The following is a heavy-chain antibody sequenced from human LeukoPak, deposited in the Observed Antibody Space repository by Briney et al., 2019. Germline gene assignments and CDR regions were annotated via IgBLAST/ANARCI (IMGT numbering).Heavy chain of an antibody. CDR1: GFTFNDYH. V-gene: IGHV3-11*01. CDR2: VSSSGIIK. Sequence: GGSLRLSCAASGFTFNDYHMSWIRQAPGKGLEWIAYVSSSGIIKYYPDSVKGRFTIPRDNAKNSLSLQMNSLTAEDTAVYYCVRWSPSTVTYDYWGQGTLVTVSS. CDR3: VRWSPSTVTYDY. J-gene: IGHJ4*02. D-gene: IGHD4-17*01.